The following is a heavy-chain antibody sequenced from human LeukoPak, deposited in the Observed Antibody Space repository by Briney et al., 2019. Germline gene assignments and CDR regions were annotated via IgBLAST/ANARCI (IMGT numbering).Heavy chain of an antibody. D-gene: IGHD6-6*01. V-gene: IGHV1-18*01. J-gene: IGHJ6*03. CDR1: GYTFTSYG. Sequence: ASVKVSCKASGYTFTSYGISWVRQAPGQGLEWMGWISAYNGNTNYAQKLQGRVTMTTDTSRSTAYMELRSLRSDDTAVYCCARAPSSSSRYYYYMDVWGKGTTVTVSS. CDR3: ARAPSSSSRYYYYMDV. CDR2: ISAYNGNT.